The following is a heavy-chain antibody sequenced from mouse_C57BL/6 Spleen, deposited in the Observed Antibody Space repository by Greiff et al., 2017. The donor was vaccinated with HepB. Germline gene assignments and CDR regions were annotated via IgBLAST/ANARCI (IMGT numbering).Heavy chain of an antibody. CDR2: IDPETGGT. CDR1: GYTFTDYE. D-gene: IGHD2-12*01. CDR3: TRAPYYTWFAY. Sequence: QVQLKESGAELVRPGASVTLSCKASGYTFTDYEMHWVKQTPVHGLEWIGAIDPETGGTAYNQKFKGKAILTADKSSSTAYMELRSLTSEDSAVYYCTRAPYYTWFAYWGQGTLVTVSA. V-gene: IGHV1-15*01. J-gene: IGHJ3*01.